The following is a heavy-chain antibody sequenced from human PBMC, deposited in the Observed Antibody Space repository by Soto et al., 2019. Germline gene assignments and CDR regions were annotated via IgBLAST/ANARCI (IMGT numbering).Heavy chain of an antibody. J-gene: IGHJ6*02. CDR2: IKSKTDGGTT. V-gene: IGHV3-15*01. D-gene: IGHD6-19*01. CDR1: GFTFSNAW. Sequence: GGSLRLSCAASGFTFSNAWMSWVRQAPRKGLEWVGRIKSKTDGGTTDYAAPVKGRFTISRDDSKNTLYLQMNSLKTEDTAVYYCTTEAVAGGNYYYGMDVWGQGTTVTVSS. CDR3: TTEAVAGGNYYYGMDV.